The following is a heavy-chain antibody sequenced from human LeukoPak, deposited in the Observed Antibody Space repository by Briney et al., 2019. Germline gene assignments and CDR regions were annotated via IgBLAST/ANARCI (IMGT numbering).Heavy chain of an antibody. V-gene: IGHV3-33*01. D-gene: IGHD3-22*01. CDR1: GFTFSSYG. CDR2: IWYDGSNK. Sequence: GGSLRLSCAASGFTFSSYGMHWVRQAPGKGLEWVAVIWYDGSNKYYADSVKGRFTISRDNSKNTLYLQMNSLRAEDTAVYYCARDGYYYDSSGYHYYYYYGMDVWGQGTTVTVSS. CDR3: ARDGYYYDSSGYHYYYYYGMDV. J-gene: IGHJ6*02.